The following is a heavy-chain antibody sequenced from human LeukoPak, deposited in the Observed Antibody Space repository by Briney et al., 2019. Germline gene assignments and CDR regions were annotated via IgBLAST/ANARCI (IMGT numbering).Heavy chain of an antibody. CDR2: ISWDGSGT. Sequence: GGSLRLSCAASGFTFDDYTMHWVRQAPGKGLEWVSLISWDGSGTHYADSVKGRFTISRDNNKNYLYLQMNSLRTEDTALYYCAKAGVRQLVRYYFDYWGQGTLVTVSS. CDR3: AKAGVRQLVRYYFDY. V-gene: IGHV3-43*01. J-gene: IGHJ4*02. CDR1: GFTFDDYT. D-gene: IGHD6-13*01.